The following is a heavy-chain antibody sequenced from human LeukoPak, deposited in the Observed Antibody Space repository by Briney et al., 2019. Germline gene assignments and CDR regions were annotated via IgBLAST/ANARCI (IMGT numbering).Heavy chain of an antibody. J-gene: IGHJ5*02. CDR1: GYTFTSYA. CDR3: ARDPRFMVRGAPRGNWFDP. V-gene: IGHV7-4-1*02. Sequence: GASVKVSCKASGYTFTSYAMNWVRQAPGQGLEWMGWINTNTGNPTYAQGFTGRFVFSLDTSGSTAYLQISSLKAEDTAVYYCARDPRFMVRGAPRGNWFDPWGQGTLVTVSS. D-gene: IGHD3-10*01. CDR2: INTNTGNP.